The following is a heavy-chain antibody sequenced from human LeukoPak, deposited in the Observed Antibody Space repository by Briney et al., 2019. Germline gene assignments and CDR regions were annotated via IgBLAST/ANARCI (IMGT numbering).Heavy chain of an antibody. V-gene: IGHV4-34*01. CDR3: APKGIAAALGWFDP. Sequence: PSETLSLTCAVHGGSFSGYYWSWIRQPPGKGLEWIGEINHSGSTNYNPSLKSRVTISVDTSKNQFSLKLSSVTAADTAVYYCAPKGIAAALGWFDPWGQGTLVTVSS. D-gene: IGHD6-13*01. CDR2: INHSGST. CDR1: GGSFSGYY. J-gene: IGHJ5*02.